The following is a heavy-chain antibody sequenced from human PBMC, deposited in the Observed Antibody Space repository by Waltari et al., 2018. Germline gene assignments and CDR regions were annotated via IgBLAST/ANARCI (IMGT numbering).Heavy chain of an antibody. CDR2: IYSGGST. CDR1: GFTVSSNY. CDR3: AREFRGTAAAGYFDY. D-gene: IGHD6-13*01. J-gene: IGHJ4*02. V-gene: IGHV3-53*01. Sequence: EVQLVESGGGLIQPGVSLRLSCAASGFTVSSNYMSWVRQAPGKGLEWVSVIYSGGSTYYADSVKGRFTISRDNSKNTLYLQMNSLRAEDTAVYYCAREFRGTAAAGYFDYWGQGTLVTVSS.